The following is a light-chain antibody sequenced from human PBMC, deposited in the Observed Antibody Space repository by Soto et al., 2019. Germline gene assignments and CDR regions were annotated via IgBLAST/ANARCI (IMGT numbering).Light chain of an antibody. CDR3: QQYNNWPPWT. CDR1: QSISSY. CDR2: AAS. Sequence: DIQMTQSPSSLSSSVGDRFTMTWLASQSISSYLNWYQQKPGKAPKLLIYAASSLQSGVPSRFSGSGSGTEFTLTISSLQSEDFAVYYCQQYNNWPPWTFGQGTKVDIK. V-gene: IGKV1-39*01. J-gene: IGKJ1*01.